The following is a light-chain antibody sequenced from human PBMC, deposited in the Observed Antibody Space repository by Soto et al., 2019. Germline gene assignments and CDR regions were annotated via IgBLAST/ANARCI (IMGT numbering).Light chain of an antibody. V-gene: IGKV1-5*03. J-gene: IGKJ2*01. CDR2: EAS. CDR3: QQYSSYSFT. CDR1: QRISDS. Sequence: DIPMTQSPSTLSASVGDRVTITCRASQRISDSLAWYQQKPGRAPKLLIYEASGLQSGVSSRFSGRGSGTEFTLTISSLQPDDLATYYCQQYSSYSFTFGQGTKLEIK.